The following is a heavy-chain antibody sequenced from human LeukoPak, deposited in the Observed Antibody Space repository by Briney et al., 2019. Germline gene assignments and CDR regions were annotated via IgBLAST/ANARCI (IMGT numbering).Heavy chain of an antibody. CDR1: GYTFSAYD. D-gene: IGHD3-22*01. CDR2: MNPDTGNT. Sequence: ASVRVSCKASGYTFSAYDINWVRQGAGQGLEWIGWMNPDTGNTGCAQKFQGRVTMTRDTSKSTAYMELNSLRSEDTAVYYCARLSDTPAYYYSSGYYHIRYWGQGTLLTVSS. J-gene: IGHJ4*02. CDR3: ARLSDTPAYYYSSGYYHIRY. V-gene: IGHV1-8*01.